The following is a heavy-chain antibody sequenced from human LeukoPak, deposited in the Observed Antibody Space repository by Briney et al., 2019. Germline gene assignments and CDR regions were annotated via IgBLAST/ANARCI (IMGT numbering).Heavy chain of an antibody. Sequence: GGSLRLSCAASGFTFSSYAMSWVRQAPGKGLEWVSAISGSGGSTYYADSVKGRFTISRDNSKNSLYLQMNSLRAEDTAVYYCAKDLRAAGTIYGIDWGQGTLVTVSS. CDR3: AKDLRAAGTIYGID. CDR2: ISGSGGST. D-gene: IGHD6-13*01. J-gene: IGHJ4*02. CDR1: GFTFSSYA. V-gene: IGHV3-23*01.